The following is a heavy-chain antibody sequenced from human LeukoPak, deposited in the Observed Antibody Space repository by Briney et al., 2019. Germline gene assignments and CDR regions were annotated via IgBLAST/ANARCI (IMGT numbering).Heavy chain of an antibody. CDR1: GDSLNTYY. J-gene: IGHJ5*02. V-gene: IGHV4-59*01. CDR2: VASSGTS. D-gene: IGHD2-21*02. CDR3: ARVVRVVVTSNWIDR. Sequence: PSETLSLTCTGSGDSLNTYYRTWIRQTPGKELEWIGFVASSGTSNYNPSLKSRVSISIDTSKNQFSLALTSVTPADTAVYYCARVVRVVVTSNWIDRCGQGTLVSVSS.